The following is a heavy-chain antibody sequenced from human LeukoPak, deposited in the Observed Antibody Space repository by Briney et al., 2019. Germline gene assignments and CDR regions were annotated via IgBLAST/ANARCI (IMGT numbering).Heavy chain of an antibody. CDR1: GGSISSGGYY. CDR3: ARVKPIFQLNY. D-gene: IGHD3-3*01. J-gene: IGHJ4*02. CDR2: IYYSGST. Sequence: SQTLSLTCTVSGGSISSGGYYWSWIRQHPGKGLEWIGYIYYSGSTYYNPSLKSRVTISVNKSKNQFSLKLSSVTAADTAVYYCARVKPIFQLNYWGQGTLVTVSS. V-gene: IGHV4-31*03.